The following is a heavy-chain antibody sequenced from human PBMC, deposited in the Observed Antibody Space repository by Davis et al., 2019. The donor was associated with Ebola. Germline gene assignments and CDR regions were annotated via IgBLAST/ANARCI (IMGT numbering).Heavy chain of an antibody. V-gene: IGHV3-23*01. CDR2: ISGSGGST. J-gene: IGHJ4*02. D-gene: IGHD1-26*01. CDR1: GFTFDDYA. CDR3: ARKDAGSNPFDC. Sequence: GGSLRLSCAASGFTFDDYAMHWVRQAPGKGLEWVSAISGSGGSTYYADSVKGRFTISRDNSKNTLHLQMNSLRVDDTAIYYCARKDAGSNPFDCWGQGTLVTVSS.